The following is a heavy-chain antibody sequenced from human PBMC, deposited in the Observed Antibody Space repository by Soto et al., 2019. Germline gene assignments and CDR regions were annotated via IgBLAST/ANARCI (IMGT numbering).Heavy chain of an antibody. V-gene: IGHV4-28*01. CDR3: ARSEIQGPIDY. CDR2: IYYSGST. CDR1: GYSISSSNW. J-gene: IGHJ4*02. Sequence: QVQLQESGPGLVKPSDTLSLTCGVSGYSISSSNWWGWIRQPPGKGLEWIGYIYYSGSTYYNPSLKSRVTISVDTSKNPGALKLTSVTAVDTAVYYCARSEIQGPIDYWGQGPLVTVSS.